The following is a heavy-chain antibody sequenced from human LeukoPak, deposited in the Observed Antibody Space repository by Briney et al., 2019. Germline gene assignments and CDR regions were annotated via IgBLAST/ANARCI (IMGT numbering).Heavy chain of an antibody. CDR3: GGRREWVDY. CDR2: IWYDGSEK. V-gene: IGHV3-33*08. J-gene: IGHJ4*02. CDR1: GFIFSDYW. Sequence: SGGSLRLSCAASGFIFSDYWMSWVRQAPGKGLEWVGVIWYDGSEKYYADFVKGRFTISRDNTKNTLYLQLHPLRAEDTAVYYCGGRREWVDYWGQGTLVPVSS. D-gene: IGHD2-8*01.